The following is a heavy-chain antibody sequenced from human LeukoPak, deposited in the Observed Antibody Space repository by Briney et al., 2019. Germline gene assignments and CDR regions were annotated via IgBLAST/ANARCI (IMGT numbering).Heavy chain of an antibody. D-gene: IGHD3-10*01. CDR3: ARGRGWYFDL. CDR2: INSDGRII. V-gene: IGHV3-74*01. Sequence: GGSLRLSCAASGFTFSNYWMHWVRQVSGKGLVWVSHINSDGRIINYADSVKGRFTISRDNAKNTLYLQMNSLRVEDTAVYYCARGRGWYFDLWGRGTLVTVSS. J-gene: IGHJ2*01. CDR1: GFTFSNYW.